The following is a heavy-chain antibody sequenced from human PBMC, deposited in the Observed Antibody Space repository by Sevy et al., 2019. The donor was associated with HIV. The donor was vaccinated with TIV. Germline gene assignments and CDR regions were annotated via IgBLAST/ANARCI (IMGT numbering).Heavy chain of an antibody. CDR3: AGVGRSWRTTTVDYDYVWGSYPTDAFDI. CDR1: GFTFSSYS. Sequence: GGSLRLSCAASGFTFSSYSMNWVRQAPGKGLEWVSYISSSSSTIYYADSVKGRYTISRDNAKDSLYLQMNSLRAEDTVVYYCAGVGRSWRTTTVDYDYVWGSYPTDAFDIWGQGTMVTVSS. D-gene: IGHD3-16*02. J-gene: IGHJ3*02. V-gene: IGHV3-48*01. CDR2: ISSSSSTI.